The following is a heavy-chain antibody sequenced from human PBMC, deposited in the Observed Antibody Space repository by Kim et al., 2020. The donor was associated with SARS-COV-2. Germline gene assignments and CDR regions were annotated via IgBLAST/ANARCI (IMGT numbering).Heavy chain of an antibody. D-gene: IGHD2-15*01. CDR1: GGSLSGFY. CDR2: IYYSGGT. J-gene: IGHJ4*02. CDR3: AKIASSATRFDY. V-gene: IGHV4-59*01. Sequence: SETLSLTCTVSGGSLSGFYWSWIRQPPGKALEWIWYIYYSGGTNYNPSLKSRVTISVDTSTTQFSLNLNSVTAADTAGYYCAKIASSATRFDYWSQGTLVTVSS.